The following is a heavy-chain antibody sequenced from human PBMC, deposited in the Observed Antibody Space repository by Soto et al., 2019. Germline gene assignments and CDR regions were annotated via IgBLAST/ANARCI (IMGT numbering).Heavy chain of an antibody. CDR1: GFTFSSYA. CDR3: AKGGYFDSIGSYYFDY. J-gene: IGHJ4*02. CDR2: ISGSGGST. D-gene: IGHD3-22*01. Sequence: GGSLRLSCAASGFTFSSYAMSWVRQAPGKGLEWVSAISGSGGSTYYADSVKGRFTISRDNSKNTLYLQMNSLRAEDTAVYYCAKGGYFDSIGSYYFDYWGQGTLVTVSS. V-gene: IGHV3-23*01.